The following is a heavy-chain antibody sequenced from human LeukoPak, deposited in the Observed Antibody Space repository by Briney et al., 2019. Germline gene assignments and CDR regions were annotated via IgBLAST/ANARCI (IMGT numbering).Heavy chain of an antibody. D-gene: IGHD3-10*01. CDR1: GFTFSDYY. J-gene: IGHJ6*02. CDR3: ARSRAMVRGVTYYYGMDV. V-gene: IGHV3-11*01. CDR2: ISSSGSTI. Sequence: GGSLRLSCAASGFTFSDYYMSWIRQAPGKGLEWVSYISSSGSTIYYADSVKGRFTISRDNAKNSLYLQMNSLRAEDTAVYYCARSRAMVRGVTYYYGMDVWGQGTTVTVSS.